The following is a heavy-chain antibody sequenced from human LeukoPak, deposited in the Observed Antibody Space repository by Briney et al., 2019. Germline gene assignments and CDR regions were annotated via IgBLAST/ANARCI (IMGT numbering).Heavy chain of an antibody. CDR3: ARGLGYGDYAV. D-gene: IGHD4-17*01. CDR2: INPSGGST. Sequence: ASVKVSCKASGDSFTSYYMHWVRQAPGQGLEWMGIINPSGGSTSYAQKFQGRVTITRNTSISTAYMELSSLRSEDTAVYYCARGLGYGDYAVWGQGTLVTVSS. V-gene: IGHV1-46*01. CDR1: GDSFTSYY. J-gene: IGHJ4*02.